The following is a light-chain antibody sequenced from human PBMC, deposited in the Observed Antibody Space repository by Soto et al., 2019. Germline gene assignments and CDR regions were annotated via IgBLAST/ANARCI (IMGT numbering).Light chain of an antibody. CDR1: QSISSW. CDR3: QQYNSYSYT. J-gene: IGKJ2*01. CDR2: DAS. V-gene: IGKV1-5*01. Sequence: DIQMTQSPSTLSASVGDRVTITCRASQSISSWLAWYQQKSGKAPKLLIYDASTLESGVPSRFSDGGSGTEFTLTISSLQPDDFATYYGQQYNSYSYTFGQGTRLEI.